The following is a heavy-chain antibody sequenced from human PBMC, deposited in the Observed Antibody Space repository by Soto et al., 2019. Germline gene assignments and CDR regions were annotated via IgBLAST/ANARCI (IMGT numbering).Heavy chain of an antibody. D-gene: IGHD2-21*01. J-gene: IGHJ4*02. CDR2: IYYSGST. CDR3: ERDTLRGGSDY. V-gene: IGHV4-61*01. Sequence: NPSETLSLTCTVSGGSVSSGSYYWSWIRQPPGKGLEWIGYIYYSGSTNYNPSLKSRVTISVDTSKNQFSLKLSSVTAADTAVYYCERDTLRGGSDYWGQGTLVTVSS. CDR1: GGSVSSGSYY.